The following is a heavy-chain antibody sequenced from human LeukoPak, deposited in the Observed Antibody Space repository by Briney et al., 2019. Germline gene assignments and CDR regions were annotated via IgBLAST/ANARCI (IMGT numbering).Heavy chain of an antibody. CDR2: ISGSGGST. D-gene: IGHD6-19*01. V-gene: IGHV3-23*01. Sequence: GGSLRLSCAASGFTFSSYAMSWVRQALGKGLEWVSAISGSGGSTYYADSVKGRFTISRDNSKNTLYLQMNSLRAEDTAVYYCAKDRDPSRGAGTGQPLDYWGQGTLVTVSS. CDR1: GFTFSSYA. CDR3: AKDRDPSRGAGTGQPLDY. J-gene: IGHJ4*02.